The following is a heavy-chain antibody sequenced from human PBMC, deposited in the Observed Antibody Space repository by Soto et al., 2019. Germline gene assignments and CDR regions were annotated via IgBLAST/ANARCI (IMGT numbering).Heavy chain of an antibody. CDR1: GYRFTSYW. V-gene: IGHV5-51*01. CDR2: IFPSDSDT. D-gene: IGHD3-22*01. Sequence: PAESHTISYRASGYRFTSYWIAWVRQMPGKGLEWVGIIFPSDSDTRYSPSFQGQVTISADRSTSTVFLQWASLKASDTAVYFCARKDKSGYFNWFDPWGQGTLVTVSS. J-gene: IGHJ5*02. CDR3: ARKDKSGYFNWFDP.